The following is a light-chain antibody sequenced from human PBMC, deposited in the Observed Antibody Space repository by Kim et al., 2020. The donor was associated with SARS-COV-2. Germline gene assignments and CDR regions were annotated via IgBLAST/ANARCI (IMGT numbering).Light chain of an antibody. CDR2: DVN. CDR3: SSYTTGGNEGI. J-gene: IGLJ2*01. V-gene: IGLV2-14*01. Sequence: QSALTQPASVSGSPGQSITISCTGTSSDIGGYKYVSWYQQHPGTAPKLILYDVNVRPSGVSDRFSGSKSGNTASLTISGLQAEDEADYHCSSYTTGGNEGIFGGGTKLTVL. CDR1: SSDIGGYKY.